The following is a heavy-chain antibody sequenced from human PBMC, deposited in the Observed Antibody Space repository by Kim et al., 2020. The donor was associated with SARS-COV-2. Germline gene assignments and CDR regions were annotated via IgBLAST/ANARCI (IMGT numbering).Heavy chain of an antibody. D-gene: IGHD6-13*01. CDR3: ARDLGEIAAAGKGSLGY. Sequence: ASVKVSCKASGYTFTSYYMHWVRQAPGQGLEWMGIINPSGGSTRYAQKFQGRVTMTRDTSTSTVYMELSSLRSEDTAVYYCARDLGEIAAAGKGSLGYWGQGTLVTVSS. CDR1: GYTFTSYY. V-gene: IGHV1-46*01. CDR2: INPSGGST. J-gene: IGHJ4*02.